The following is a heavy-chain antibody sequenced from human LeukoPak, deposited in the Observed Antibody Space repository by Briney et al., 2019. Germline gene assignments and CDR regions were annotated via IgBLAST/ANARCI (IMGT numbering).Heavy chain of an antibody. Sequence: PSETLSLTCTVSGGSISSTSYYWDWIRQPPGKGLEWLGSIYYSGSTYYNPSLESRVTISVDTSKNQFSLKLSSVTAADTAVYYCARGGGWPPLWDYWGQGTLVTVSS. CDR1: GGSISSTSYY. CDR3: ARGGGWPPLWDY. V-gene: IGHV4-39*01. D-gene: IGHD2-15*01. J-gene: IGHJ4*02. CDR2: IYYSGST.